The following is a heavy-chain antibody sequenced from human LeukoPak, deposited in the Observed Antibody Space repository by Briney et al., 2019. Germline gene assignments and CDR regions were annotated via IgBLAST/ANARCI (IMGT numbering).Heavy chain of an antibody. CDR1: GFTFNNYA. J-gene: IGHJ4*02. Sequence: PGGSLRLSCAASGFTFNNYAMTWVRQAPGKGLEWVSTIIGGGGGTYYADSVKGRFTISRDNAKNTLYLQMNSLRAEDTAVYYCAKNVGVEYWGQGTLVTISS. CDR3: AKNVGVEY. CDR2: IIGGGGGT. D-gene: IGHD1-1*01. V-gene: IGHV3-23*01.